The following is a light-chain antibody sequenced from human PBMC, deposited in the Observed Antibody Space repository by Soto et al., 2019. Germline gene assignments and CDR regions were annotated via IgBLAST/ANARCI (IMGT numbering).Light chain of an antibody. CDR3: QQYGSSPRT. V-gene: IGKV3-20*01. Sequence: EIALTQSPGTLSLSSGERATLSCRASQSVSSSYLAWYQQKPGQAPRLLIYGASSRATGIPDRFSGSGSGTDFTLTISRLEPEDFAVYYCQQYGSSPRTFGQGTKVEIK. J-gene: IGKJ1*01. CDR1: QSVSSSY. CDR2: GAS.